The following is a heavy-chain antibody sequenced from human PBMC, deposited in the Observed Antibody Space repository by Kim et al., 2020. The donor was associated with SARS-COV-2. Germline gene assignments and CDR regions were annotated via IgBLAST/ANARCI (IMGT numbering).Heavy chain of an antibody. CDR1: GYTFTSYA. J-gene: IGHJ4*02. V-gene: IGHV1-3*01. CDR3: ARETTVTTGLVY. Sequence: AAVKVSCKASGYTFTSYAMHWVRQAPGQRLEWMGWINAGNGNTKYSQKFQGRATMTRDTSASTAYMELSSLRSEDTAVYDCARETTVTTGLVYWGQGTLV. D-gene: IGHD4-17*01. CDR2: INAGNGNT.